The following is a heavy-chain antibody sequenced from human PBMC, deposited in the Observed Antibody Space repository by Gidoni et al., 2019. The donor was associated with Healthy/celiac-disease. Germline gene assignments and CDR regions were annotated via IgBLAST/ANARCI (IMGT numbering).Heavy chain of an antibody. V-gene: IGHV4-39*01. Sequence: QLQLQESAPGLVKPSETPSLTCTVSGGSISSSSYYWGWIRQPPGKGLEWIGSIYYSGSTYYNPSLKSRVTISVDTSKNQFSLKLSSVTAADTAVYYCARRPVRGLRYFDWPYYGMDVWGQGATVTVSS. J-gene: IGHJ6*02. CDR3: ARRPVRGLRYFDWPYYGMDV. CDR2: IYYSGST. D-gene: IGHD3-9*01. CDR1: GGSISSSSYY.